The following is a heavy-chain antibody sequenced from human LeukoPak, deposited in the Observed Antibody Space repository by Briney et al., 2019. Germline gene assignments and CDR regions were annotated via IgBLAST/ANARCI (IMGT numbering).Heavy chain of an antibody. CDR2: IIPIFGTA. J-gene: IGHJ4*02. CDR1: GGTFSSYA. CDR3: AREPSDTIFGVVINRPRYFDY. V-gene: IGHV1-69*06. Sequence: ASVKVSCKASGGTFSSYAISWVRQAPGQGLEWMGGIIPIFGTANYAQKFQGRVTITADKSTSTAYMELSSLRSEDTAVYYCAREPSDTIFGVVINRPRYFDYWGQGTLVTVSS. D-gene: IGHD3-3*01.